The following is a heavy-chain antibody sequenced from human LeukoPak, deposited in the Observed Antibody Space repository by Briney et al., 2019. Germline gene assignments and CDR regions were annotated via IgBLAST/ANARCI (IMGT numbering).Heavy chain of an antibody. J-gene: IGHJ4*02. CDR1: GFTFSSYA. CDR2: ISGSGGST. CDR3: AKDIVVVPAAILDY. Sequence: PGGSLRLSCAASGFTFSSYAMSWVRQAPGKGLEWVSAISGSGGSTYYADSVKGRFTISRDNSENTLYLQMNSLRAEDTAVYYCAKDIVVVPAAILDYWGQGTLVTVPS. V-gene: IGHV3-23*01. D-gene: IGHD2-2*02.